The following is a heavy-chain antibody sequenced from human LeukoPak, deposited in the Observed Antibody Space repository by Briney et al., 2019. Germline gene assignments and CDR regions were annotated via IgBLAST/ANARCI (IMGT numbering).Heavy chain of an antibody. D-gene: IGHD2-8*01. CDR3: ARPRLYLHYFDY. CDR2: INHSGST. Sequence: PSETLSLTCAVYGGSFSGYYWSWIRQPPGKGLEWIGEINHSGSTNYNPSLKSRVTISVDTSKNQFSLKLSSVTAADTAVYYCARPRLYLHYFDYWGQGSLVTVSS. CDR1: GGSFSGYY. V-gene: IGHV4-34*01. J-gene: IGHJ4*02.